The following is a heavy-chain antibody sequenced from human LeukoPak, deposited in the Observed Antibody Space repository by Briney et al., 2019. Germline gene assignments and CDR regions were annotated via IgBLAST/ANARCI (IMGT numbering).Heavy chain of an antibody. V-gene: IGHV4-4*07. J-gene: IGHJ6*03. CDR3: AREPLWSGYSYYYYYMDV. CDR1: GGSISSYY. D-gene: IGHD3-3*01. Sequence: KASETLSLTCTVSGGSISSYYWSWIRQPAGKGLEWIGRIYTSGSTNSNPSLKSRVTMSIDTSKNQFSLKLSSVTAADTAVYYCAREPLWSGYSYYYYYMDVWGKGTTVTVSS. CDR2: IYTSGST.